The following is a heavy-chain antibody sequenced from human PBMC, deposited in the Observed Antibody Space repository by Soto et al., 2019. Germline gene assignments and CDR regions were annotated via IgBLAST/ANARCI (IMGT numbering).Heavy chain of an antibody. V-gene: IGHV4-31*03. CDR3: ARYPITMVRGVKRGFDY. CDR2: IYYSGST. Sequence: QVQLQESGPGLVKPSQTLSLTCTVSGGSISSGSYYWSWIRQHPGKGLEWIGYIYYSGSTYYNPSLKSRVTISVDTSKNQFSLKLSSVTAADTAVYYCARYPITMVRGVKRGFDYWGQGTLVTVSS. D-gene: IGHD3-10*01. CDR1: GGSISSGSYY. J-gene: IGHJ4*02.